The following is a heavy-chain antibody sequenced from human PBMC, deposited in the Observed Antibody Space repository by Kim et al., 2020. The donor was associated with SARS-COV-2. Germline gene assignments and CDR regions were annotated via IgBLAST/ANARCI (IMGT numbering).Heavy chain of an antibody. Sequence: SETLSLTCTVSGGSVSSGSYYWNWIRQPPGKGLEWIGYIFYSGRTNYNPSLKSRVTISVDTSKHQFSLKLSSVTAADTAVYYCSREVVTRKGMDVWGQGTTVTLSS. CDR3: SREVVTRKGMDV. V-gene: IGHV4-61*01. CDR1: GGSVSSGSYY. J-gene: IGHJ6*02. CDR2: IFYSGRT. D-gene: IGHD2-2*01.